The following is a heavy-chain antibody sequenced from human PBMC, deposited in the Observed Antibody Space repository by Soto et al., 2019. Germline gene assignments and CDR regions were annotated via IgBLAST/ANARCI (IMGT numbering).Heavy chain of an antibody. J-gene: IGHJ5*02. CDR1: GFTFSRHS. CDR3: ARDEAAAGTNWFDP. CDR2: ITSSSSTI. Sequence: GGSLRLSCAASGFTFSRHSVNLVRQAPGKGLEWVSYITSSSSTIYYTDSVKGRFTISRDNAKNSLYLQMNSLRDEDTAVYYCARDEAAAGTNWFDPWGQGTLVTVS. V-gene: IGHV3-48*02. D-gene: IGHD6-13*01.